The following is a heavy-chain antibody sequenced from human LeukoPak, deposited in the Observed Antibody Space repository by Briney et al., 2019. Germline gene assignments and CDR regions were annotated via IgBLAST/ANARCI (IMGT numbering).Heavy chain of an antibody. Sequence: GGSLRLSCTASGFTFGDYAMSWFRQAPGKGLEWVGFIRSKAYGGTTEYAASVKGRFTISRDDSKSIAYLQMNSLKTEDTAVYYCTRDQAFWSGYYVDYWGQGTLVTVSS. D-gene: IGHD3-3*01. CDR3: TRDQAFWSGYYVDY. J-gene: IGHJ4*02. CDR1: GFTFGDYA. CDR2: IRSKAYGGTT. V-gene: IGHV3-49*03.